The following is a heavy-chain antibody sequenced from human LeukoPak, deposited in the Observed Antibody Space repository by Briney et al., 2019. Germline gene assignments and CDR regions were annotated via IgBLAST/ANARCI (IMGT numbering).Heavy chain of an antibody. CDR2: IYYSGST. CDR3: ARGIAARPEYYYYYYMDV. CDR1: GGSISSSSYY. J-gene: IGHJ6*03. V-gene: IGHV4-39*07. D-gene: IGHD6-6*01. Sequence: SETLSLTCTVSGGSISSSSYYWGWIRQPPGKGLEWIGSIYYSGSTYYNPSLKSRVTISVDTSKNQSSLKLSSVTAADTAVYYCARGIAARPEYYYYYYMDVWGKGTTVTVSS.